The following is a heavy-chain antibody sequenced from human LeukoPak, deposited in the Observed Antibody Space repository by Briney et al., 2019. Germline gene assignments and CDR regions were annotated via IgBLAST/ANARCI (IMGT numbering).Heavy chain of an antibody. CDR2: SSTSGSTI. V-gene: IGHV3-11*01. J-gene: IGHJ5*02. CDR1: GFIISDYY. CDR3: ARESYYYGSGAYDP. D-gene: IGHD3-10*01. Sequence: KPGGSLRLSCAASGFIISDYYMSWIRQAPGKGLEWLSYSSTSGSTISYADSVKGRFTISRDNAKNSLYLQMNSLRAEDTAVYYCARESYYYGSGAYDPWGQGTLVTASS.